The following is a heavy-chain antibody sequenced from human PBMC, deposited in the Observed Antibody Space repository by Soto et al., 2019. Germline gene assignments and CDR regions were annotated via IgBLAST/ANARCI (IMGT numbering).Heavy chain of an antibody. CDR2: IIPILGIA. CDR3: AREAYYDFWSGYYDLRKGGYYYYYYMDV. J-gene: IGHJ6*03. CDR1: GGTFSSYT. V-gene: IGHV1-69*04. Sequence: SVKVSCKASGGTFSSYTISWVRQAPGQGLEWMGRIIPILGIANYAQKFQGRVTITADKSTSTAYMELSSLGSEDTAVYYCAREAYYDFWSGYYDLRKGGYYYYYYMDVWGKGTTVTVSS. D-gene: IGHD3-3*01.